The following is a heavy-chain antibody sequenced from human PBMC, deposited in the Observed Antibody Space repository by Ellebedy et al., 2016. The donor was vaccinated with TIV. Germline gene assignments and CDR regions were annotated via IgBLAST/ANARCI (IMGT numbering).Heavy chain of an antibody. Sequence: AASVKVSCKASGGTFSSYAISWARQAPGQGLEWMGGIIPIFGTANYAQKFQGRVTMTRATSTSTVYMELSSLRSEDTAVYYCARSLQAAGKSDWFDPWGQGTLVTVSS. D-gene: IGHD6-13*01. J-gene: IGHJ5*02. CDR2: IIPIFGTA. CDR1: GGTFSSYA. V-gene: IGHV1-69*05. CDR3: ARSLQAAGKSDWFDP.